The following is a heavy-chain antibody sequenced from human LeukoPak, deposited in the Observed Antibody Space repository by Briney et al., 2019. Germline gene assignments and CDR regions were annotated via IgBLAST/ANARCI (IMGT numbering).Heavy chain of an antibody. V-gene: IGHV3-48*03. J-gene: IGHJ4*02. CDR2: ISSSGSTI. CDR3: ARGSSSSWQFPSTQDY. Sequence: GGSLRLSCAASGFTFSSYEMNWVRQAPGKGLEWVSYISSSGSTIYYADSVKGRFTISRDNAKNSLYLQMNSLRAEDTAVYYCARGSSSSWQFPSTQDYWGQGTLVTVSS. D-gene: IGHD6-13*01. CDR1: GFTFSSYE.